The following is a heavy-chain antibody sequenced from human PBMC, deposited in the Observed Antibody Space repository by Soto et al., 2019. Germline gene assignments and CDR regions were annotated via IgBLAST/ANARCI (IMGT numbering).Heavy chain of an antibody. V-gene: IGHV3-13*01. Sequence: PGASLKISCEASGFNFTKYDMHWVRQVTGKGLEWVSNIGSAGDISYAVSVKGRFTISRVNAKNSLYLQMNRLRAEDTAVYYCTRALWFGELFFDYWGQGTPVTVSS. CDR2: IGSAGDI. CDR1: GFNFTKYD. D-gene: IGHD3-10*01. CDR3: TRALWFGELFFDY. J-gene: IGHJ4*02.